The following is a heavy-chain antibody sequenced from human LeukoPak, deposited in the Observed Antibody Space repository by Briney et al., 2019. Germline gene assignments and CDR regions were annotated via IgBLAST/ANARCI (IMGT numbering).Heavy chain of an antibody. D-gene: IGHD3-10*01. CDR1: GFTFSNYA. CDR2: ITGSGDST. V-gene: IGHV3-23*01. Sequence: GGSLRLSCAASGFTFSNYAMNWVRQAPGKGLEWVSAITGSGDSTYYADSVKGRFTISRDNSENTLFLQMNSLRAEDTAIYYCAKGFMVRGVIPDCWGQGTLVTVSS. J-gene: IGHJ4*02. CDR3: AKGFMVRGVIPDC.